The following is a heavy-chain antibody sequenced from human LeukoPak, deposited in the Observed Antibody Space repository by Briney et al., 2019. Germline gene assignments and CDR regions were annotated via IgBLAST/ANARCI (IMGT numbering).Heavy chain of an antibody. J-gene: IGHJ4*02. CDR3: AKDPYYYDSSGYYYPASYFDY. CDR1: GFTFSNYA. D-gene: IGHD3-22*01. V-gene: IGHV3-23*01. CDR2: ISGSGGST. Sequence: GGSLRLSCTASGFTFSNYAMSWVRQAPGKGLEWVSAISGSGGSTYYADSVKGRFTISRDNSKNTLYLQMDSLRAEDTAVYYCAKDPYYYDSSGYYYPASYFDYWGQGTLVTVSS.